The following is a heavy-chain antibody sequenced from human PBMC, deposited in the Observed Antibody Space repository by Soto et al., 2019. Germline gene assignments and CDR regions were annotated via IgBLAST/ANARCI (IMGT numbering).Heavy chain of an antibody. J-gene: IGHJ4*02. Sequence: GGSLRLSCANSGFTFSIDAMCWVRRAPGKGLERVAVISHDGGGKYYANSVKGRFTISRDNSKNTLYLQMNSLRREDTCVYYCAREYSLAVVAPGDWGQGRLVTVSS. V-gene: IGHV3-30*04. CDR2: ISHDGGGK. CDR3: AREYSLAVVAPGD. CDR1: GFTFSIDA. D-gene: IGHD3-22*01.